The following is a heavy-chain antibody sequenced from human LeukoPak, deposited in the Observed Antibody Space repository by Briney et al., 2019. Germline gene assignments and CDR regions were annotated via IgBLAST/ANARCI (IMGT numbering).Heavy chain of an antibody. D-gene: IGHD3-10*01. J-gene: IGHJ4*02. CDR1: GFTFSSYA. CDR3: ARGVPMVAQFDY. CDR2: MSYDGSNK. V-gene: IGHV3-30-3*01. Sequence: PGGSLRLSCAASGFTFSSYAMHWVRQAPGKGLEWVAVMSYDGSNKYYADSVKGRFTISRDNSKNTLYLQMNSLRAEDTAVYYCARGVPMVAQFDYWGQGTLVTVSS.